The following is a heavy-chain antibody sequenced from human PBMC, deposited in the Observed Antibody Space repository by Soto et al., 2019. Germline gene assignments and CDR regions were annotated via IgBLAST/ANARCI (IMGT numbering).Heavy chain of an antibody. D-gene: IGHD3-10*01. CDR3: AHRPVLPGAP. CDR2: IYSGGST. J-gene: IGHJ3*01. CDR1: GFTFSSND. Sequence: EVQLVESGGGLIQPGGSLRLSCAASGFTFSSNDMNWVRQAPGKGLEWVSLIYSGGSTYYADSVKGRFTIARDNSKNTLYLQRSSLRAEDTVLYYCAHRPVLPGAPWGQGTMVTVSS. V-gene: IGHV3-53*01.